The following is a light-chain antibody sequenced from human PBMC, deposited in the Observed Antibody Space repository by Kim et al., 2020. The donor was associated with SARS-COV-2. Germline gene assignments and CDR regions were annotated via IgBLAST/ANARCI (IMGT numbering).Light chain of an antibody. CDR3: MIWPSGE. Sequence: ITCTLPSDINVATYNISWYQQKPGSRPRYLLHYYSNSDKGPGSGVPSRFSGFGDASANTGILLISGLPSEDEADYYCMIWPSGEFGGGTQLTFL. J-gene: IGLJ2*01. CDR2: YYSNSDK. CDR1: SDINVATYN. V-gene: IGLV5-37*01.